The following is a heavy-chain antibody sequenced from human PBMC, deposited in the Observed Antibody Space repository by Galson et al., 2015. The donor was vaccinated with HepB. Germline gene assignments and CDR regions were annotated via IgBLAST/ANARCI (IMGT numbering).Heavy chain of an antibody. D-gene: IGHD2-15*01. CDR2: IRSKLYGGTT. V-gene: IGHV3-49*03. Sequence: SLRLSCAASGFTFGDYGMSWFRQAPGKGLEWVAFIRSKLYGGTTQYAASVKGRFTISRDDSKSIAYLQMNSLTTEDTAVYYCTRGYCGGGDCYSHQPFDYWGQGTLVTVSS. CDR1: GFTFGDYG. J-gene: IGHJ4*02. CDR3: TRGYCGGGDCYSHQPFDY.